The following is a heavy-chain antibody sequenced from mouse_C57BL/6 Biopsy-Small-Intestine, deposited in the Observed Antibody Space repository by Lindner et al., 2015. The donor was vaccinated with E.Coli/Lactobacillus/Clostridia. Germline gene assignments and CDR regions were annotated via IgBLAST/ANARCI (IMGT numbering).Heavy chain of an antibody. Sequence: SVKVSCKASGYTFTNYYIHWVRQAPGQGLEWMGIIKPSDDLTDYAQKFQGRITMTRDTSTSTLYMELSSLTSEDTAVYYCARKEEGDGYNLGYFEHWGQGTLVTVSS. J-gene: IGHJ4*01. D-gene: IGHD3-2*02. CDR3: ARKEEGDGYNLGYFEH. CDR1: GYTFTNYY. CDR2: IKPSDDLT. V-gene: IGHV1-53*01.